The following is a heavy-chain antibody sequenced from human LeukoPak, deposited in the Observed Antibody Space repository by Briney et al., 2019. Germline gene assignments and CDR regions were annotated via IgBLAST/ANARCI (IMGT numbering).Heavy chain of an antibody. V-gene: IGHV3-23*01. CDR3: AKDPHPRRSTTITMDY. D-gene: IGHD2/OR15-2a*01. Sequence: HSGGSLRLSCVASGFTFRDYAMSWVRQAPGRGLEWVSVISGTGSGDSTYYADSVKGRFTISRDDSKNTLYLQMNSLRAEATAVYFCAKDPHPRRSTTITMDYWGQGTLVTVSS. J-gene: IGHJ4*02. CDR2: ISGTGSGDST. CDR1: GFTFRDYA.